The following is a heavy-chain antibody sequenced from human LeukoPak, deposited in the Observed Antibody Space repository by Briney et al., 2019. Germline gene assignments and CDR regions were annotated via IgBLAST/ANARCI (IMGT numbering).Heavy chain of an antibody. CDR1: GFTFSSYA. D-gene: IGHD1-26*01. CDR3: AKEYSGSYDY. J-gene: IGHJ4*02. Sequence: GGSLRLSCAASGFTFSSYAMSWVRQAPGKGLEWVSLISWDGGSTYYADSVKGRFTISRDNSKNSLYLQMNSLRAEDTALYYCAKEYSGSYDYWGQGTLVTVSS. V-gene: IGHV3-43D*03. CDR2: ISWDGGST.